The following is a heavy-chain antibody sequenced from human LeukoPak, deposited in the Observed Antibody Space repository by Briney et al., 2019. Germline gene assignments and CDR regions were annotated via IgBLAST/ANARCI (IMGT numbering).Heavy chain of an antibody. V-gene: IGHV3-74*01. D-gene: IGHD3-10*01. CDR3: GRHRSGSGTYFIDY. CDR1: GFTFSKYW. CDR2: INTDGTVT. J-gene: IGHJ4*02. Sequence: PGGSLRLSCAASGFTFSKYWMLWVRQAPGKGLESVSRINTDGTVTTYADSVKGRFTISRDNAKNSLYLQMNSLRAEDTAVYYCGRHRSGSGTYFIDYWGQGTLVSVSS.